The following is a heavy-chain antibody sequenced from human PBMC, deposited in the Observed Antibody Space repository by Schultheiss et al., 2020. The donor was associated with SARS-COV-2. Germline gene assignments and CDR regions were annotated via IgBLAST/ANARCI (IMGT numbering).Heavy chain of an antibody. CDR2: ISYDGSNK. J-gene: IGHJ3*02. V-gene: IGHV3-30*03. D-gene: IGHD3-10*01. CDR3: ARVNRVDAFDI. CDR1: GFTFSDYY. Sequence: GGSLRLSCAASGFTFSDYYMSWIRQAPGKGLEWVAVISYDGSNKYYADSVKGRFTISRDNAKNSLYLQMNSLRAEDTAVYYCARVNRVDAFDIWGQGTMVTVSS.